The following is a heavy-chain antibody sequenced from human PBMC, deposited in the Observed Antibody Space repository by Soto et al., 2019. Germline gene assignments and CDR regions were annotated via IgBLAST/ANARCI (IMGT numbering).Heavy chain of an antibody. Sequence: RASVKVSCKASGGTFSSYAISWVRQAPGQGLEWMGGIIPIFGTANYAQKFQGRVTITADESTSTAYMELSSLRSEDTAVYYCASGLMVYAAQRYYYGMDVWGQGTTVTVSS. CDR1: GGTFSSYA. CDR3: ASGLMVYAAQRYYYGMDV. D-gene: IGHD2-8*01. CDR2: IIPIFGTA. V-gene: IGHV1-69*13. J-gene: IGHJ6*02.